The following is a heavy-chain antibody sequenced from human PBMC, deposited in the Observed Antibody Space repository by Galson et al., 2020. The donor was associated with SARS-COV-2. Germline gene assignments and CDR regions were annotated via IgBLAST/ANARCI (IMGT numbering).Heavy chain of an antibody. J-gene: IGHJ4*02. D-gene: IGHD3-10*01. Sequence: ASETLSLTCTLSGGSLSPYYWSWIRQPAGKGLEWIGRVYTSGTTDYNPSLKSRITMSIDTSKNQFSLKLTSLTAADTAVYYCARDPHYGSGSWGPGSLVTVSS. V-gene: IGHV4-4*07. CDR1: GGSLSPYY. CDR3: ARDPHYGSGS. CDR2: VYTSGTT.